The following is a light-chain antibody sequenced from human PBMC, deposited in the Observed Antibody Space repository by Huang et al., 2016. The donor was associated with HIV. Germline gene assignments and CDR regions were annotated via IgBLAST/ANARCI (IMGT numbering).Light chain of an antibody. CDR3: QQSYSTLQVT. J-gene: IGKJ3*01. CDR2: GAS. Sequence: DIHMTQSPSSLSASVGDRVTITCRASQSISNFLNWYQQKPGKAPKLLIYGASSLQSGVPSRFSCGGSGTDFTLTINSLQPEDFATYYCQQSYSTLQVTFGPGTKVGI. V-gene: IGKV1-39*01. CDR1: QSISNF.